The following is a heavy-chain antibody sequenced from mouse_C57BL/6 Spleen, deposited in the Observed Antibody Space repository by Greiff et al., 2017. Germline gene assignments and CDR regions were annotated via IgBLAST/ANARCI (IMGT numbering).Heavy chain of an antibody. CDR2: IDPSDSET. CDR1: GYTFTSYW. Sequence: QVQLQQPGAELVRPGSSVKLSCKASGYTFTSYWMHWVKQRPIQGLEWIGNIDPSDSETHNNQKFKDKATLTVDKSSSTACMQRSSLTSAKSAVYYCARPPRSSFAWFAYWGQGTLVTVSA. CDR3: ARPPRSSFAWFAY. D-gene: IGHD1-1*01. V-gene: IGHV1-52*01. J-gene: IGHJ3*01.